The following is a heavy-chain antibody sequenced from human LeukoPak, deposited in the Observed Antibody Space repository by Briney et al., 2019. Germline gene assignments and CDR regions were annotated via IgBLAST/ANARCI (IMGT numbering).Heavy chain of an antibody. CDR3: VKAIFGGGNFYYYGMDV. CDR2: ISYDGSDK. V-gene: IGHV3-30*18. J-gene: IGHJ6*02. CDR1: GFTFSSYG. D-gene: IGHD3-3*01. Sequence: GGSPRLSCAASGFTFSSYGMHWVRQAPGKGLEWVAVISYDGSDKYYADSVKGRFTISRDNSKNTLFLQMNSLRAEDTAVYHCVKAIFGGGNFYYYGMDVWGQGTTVTVSS.